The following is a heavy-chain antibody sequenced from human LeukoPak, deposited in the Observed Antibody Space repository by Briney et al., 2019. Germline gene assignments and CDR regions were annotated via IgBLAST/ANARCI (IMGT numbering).Heavy chain of an antibody. Sequence: KSGGSLRLSCAASGFTFSDYYMSWIRQAPGKGLEWVSYISSSGSTIYYADSVKGRFTISRDNAKNSLYLQMNSLRAEDTAVYYCARDKAGSSWYRDAFDIWGQGTMVTVSS. D-gene: IGHD6-13*01. CDR3: ARDKAGSSWYRDAFDI. CDR1: GFTFSDYY. V-gene: IGHV3-11*01. CDR2: ISSSGSTI. J-gene: IGHJ3*02.